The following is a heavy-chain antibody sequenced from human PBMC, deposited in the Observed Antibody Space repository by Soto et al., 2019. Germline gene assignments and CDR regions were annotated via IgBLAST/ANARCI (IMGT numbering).Heavy chain of an antibody. V-gene: IGHV3-30*18. CDR3: AKGGGYYDSSGYPRIDP. Sequence: GGSLRLSCAGSGFNFSNYGMHWVRQAPGKGLEWVAVISYDGSNKYYADSVKGRFTISRDNSKNTLYLQMNSLRAEDTAVYYCAKGGGYYDSSGYPRIDPWGQGT. CDR2: ISYDGSNK. J-gene: IGHJ5*02. D-gene: IGHD3-22*01. CDR1: GFNFSNYG.